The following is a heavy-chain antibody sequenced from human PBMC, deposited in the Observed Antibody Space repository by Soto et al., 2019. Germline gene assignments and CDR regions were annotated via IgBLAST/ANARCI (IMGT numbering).Heavy chain of an antibody. V-gene: IGHV3-20*04. CDR1: GFAFGDHG. CDR2: MNWNGADT. Sequence: EVQLVESGGGVVRPGGSLRLSCAASGFAFGDHGMTWVRQAPVKGLEWVSAMNWNGADTGYADSVKGRFTISRDNAKNSLYLQLNSLRAEDTALYYCARGSGSVDYWGQGTLVAVSS. D-gene: IGHD3-10*01. J-gene: IGHJ4*02. CDR3: ARGSGSVDY.